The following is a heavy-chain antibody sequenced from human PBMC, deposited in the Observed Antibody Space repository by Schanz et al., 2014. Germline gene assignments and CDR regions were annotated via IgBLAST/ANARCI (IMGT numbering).Heavy chain of an antibody. CDR2: INTGSNYI. CDR3: ARNRGSGGQNWYFDL. CDR1: GFSFSDYY. Sequence: EQLLQSGGGLVEPGGSLRLSCAASGFSFSDYYMSWIRQAPGKGLEWISFINTGSNYINYADSVKGRFTISRDNTKNSLFLQLNSLRADDTAVYYCARNRGSGGQNWYFDLWGRGTLVTVSS. V-gene: IGHV3-11*03. J-gene: IGHJ2*01. D-gene: IGHD1-26*01.